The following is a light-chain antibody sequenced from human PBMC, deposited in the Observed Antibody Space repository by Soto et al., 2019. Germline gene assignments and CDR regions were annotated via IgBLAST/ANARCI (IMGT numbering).Light chain of an antibody. CDR3: HQYGSSPLT. V-gene: IGKV3-20*01. J-gene: IGKJ1*01. CDR2: GAS. Sequence: EIVLMQSPGTLSLSPGERATLSCRASQTVSSSYLAWYQQKPGQAPRLLIYGASSRATGIPDRFSGSGSGTDFTLNISRLEPEDFAVYYCHQYGSSPLTFGQGTKVEIK. CDR1: QTVSSSY.